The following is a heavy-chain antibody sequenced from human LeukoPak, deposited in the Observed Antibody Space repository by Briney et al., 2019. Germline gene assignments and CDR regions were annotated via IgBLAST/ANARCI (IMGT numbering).Heavy chain of an antibody. D-gene: IGHD1-14*01. V-gene: IGHV3-21*01. CDR1: GFTFSSCG. CDR3: ATETIGRHYDY. Sequence: GGSLRLSCAASGFTFSSCGFKWVRQAPGKGLEWVSSIGPTRTDIYYADSVRGRFTISRDKAKNSMYLQMDCLRDEDTAVYYCATETIGRHYDYWGQGTLLTVSS. J-gene: IGHJ4*02. CDR2: IGPTRTDI.